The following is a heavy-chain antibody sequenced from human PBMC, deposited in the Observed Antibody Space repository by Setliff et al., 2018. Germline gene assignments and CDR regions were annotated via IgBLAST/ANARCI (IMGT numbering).Heavy chain of an antibody. J-gene: IGHJ4*02. D-gene: IGHD4-17*01. CDR1: GFTFSDYY. CDR2: ISGSGTTI. Sequence: PWGSLRLSCAASGFTFSDYYMSWIRQAPGRGLEWVSYISGSGTTIYYADSVKGRFTISRDNAKNSLYLQMNSLRAEDTAVYYCARAPAHDYADYMFMTTMGYYFDYWGQGTLVTVSS. V-gene: IGHV3-11*04. CDR3: ARAPAHDYADYMFMTTMGYYFDY.